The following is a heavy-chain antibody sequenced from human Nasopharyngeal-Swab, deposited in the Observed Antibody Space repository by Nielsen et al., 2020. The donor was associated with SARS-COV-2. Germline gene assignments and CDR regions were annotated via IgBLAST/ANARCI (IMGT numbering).Heavy chain of an antibody. CDR2: IYYSGST. CDR1: GGSVSSGSYY. CDR3: ASLRGYTAMVTTTYHYGMDV. Sequence: SETLSLTCTVSGGSVSSGSYYWSWIRQPPGKGLEWIGYIYYSGSTNYNPSLKSRVTISVDTSKNQFSLKLSSVTAADTAVYYCASLRGYTAMVTTTYHYGMDVWGQGTTVTVSS. J-gene: IGHJ6*02. D-gene: IGHD5-18*01. V-gene: IGHV4-61*01.